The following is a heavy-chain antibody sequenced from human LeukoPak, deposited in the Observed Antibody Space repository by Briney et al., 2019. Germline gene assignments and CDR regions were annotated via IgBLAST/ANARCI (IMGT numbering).Heavy chain of an antibody. CDR1: GFTFSSYW. Sequence: PGGPLRLSCAASGFTFSSYWMSWVRQAPGKGLEWVANIKQDGSEKYYVDSVKGRFTISRDNAKNSLYLQMNSLRAEDTAVYYCARVQLGYGDYSYYFDYWGQGTLVTVSS. CDR2: IKQDGSEK. D-gene: IGHD4-17*01. CDR3: ARVQLGYGDYSYYFDY. J-gene: IGHJ4*02. V-gene: IGHV3-7*01.